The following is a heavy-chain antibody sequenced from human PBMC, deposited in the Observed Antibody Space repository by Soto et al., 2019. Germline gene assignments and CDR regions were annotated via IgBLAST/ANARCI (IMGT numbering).Heavy chain of an antibody. CDR3: ARYCSGGSCSIISYYYGMDV. CDR2: ISAYNGNT. CDR1: GYTFTSYG. D-gene: IGHD2-15*01. V-gene: IGHV1-18*01. J-gene: IGHJ6*02. Sequence: ASVKVSCKASGYTFTSYGISWVRQAPGQGLEWMGWISAYNGNTNYAQKLQGRVTMTTDTSTSTAYMELRSLRSDDTAVYYCARYCSGGSCSIISYYYGMDVWGQGTAVTVSS.